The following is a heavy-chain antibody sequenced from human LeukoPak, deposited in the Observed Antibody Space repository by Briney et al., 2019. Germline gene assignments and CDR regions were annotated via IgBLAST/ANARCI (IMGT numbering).Heavy chain of an antibody. J-gene: IGHJ6*02. D-gene: IGHD1-26*01. Sequence: GGSLRLSCAASGFTFSSYAMSWVRQAPGKGLEWVSAISGSGGSTYYADSVKGRFTISRDNSKNTLYLQMNSLRAEDTAVYYCAKPTGPGSYYGAGGMDVWGQGTTVAVSS. CDR1: GFTFSSYA. CDR3: AKPTGPGSYYGAGGMDV. V-gene: IGHV3-23*01. CDR2: ISGSGGST.